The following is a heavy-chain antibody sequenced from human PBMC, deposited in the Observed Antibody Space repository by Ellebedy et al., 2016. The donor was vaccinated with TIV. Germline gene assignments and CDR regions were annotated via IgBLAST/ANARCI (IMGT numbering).Heavy chain of an antibody. D-gene: IGHD2-8*02. CDR2: ISFDGKIQ. J-gene: IGHJ4*02. V-gene: IGHV3-30*18. CDR1: GFTFINYW. CDR3: AKDSSYCTGGSCYRFDY. Sequence: GESLKISCAASGFTFINYWMTWIRQAPGKGLEWVAVISFDGKIQFETDSVKGRFTISRDNSKNTLYLQMNSLRVEDTAVYYCAKDSSYCTGGSCYRFDYWGLGTQVTVSS.